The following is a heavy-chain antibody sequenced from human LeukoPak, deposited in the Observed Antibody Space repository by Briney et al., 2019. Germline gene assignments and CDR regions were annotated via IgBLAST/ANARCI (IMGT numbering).Heavy chain of an antibody. Sequence: PGGSLRLSCAASGYTSSSHWMSWVRQAPGQGLEWVANINQYGSEKYYVDSVKGRFTISRDNAKNSLYLQMNSLGAEDAAVYYCARLSPYWGQGTLVTVSS. J-gene: IGHJ4*02. V-gene: IGHV3-7*01. CDR2: INQYGSEK. CDR1: GYTSSSHW. CDR3: ARLSPY.